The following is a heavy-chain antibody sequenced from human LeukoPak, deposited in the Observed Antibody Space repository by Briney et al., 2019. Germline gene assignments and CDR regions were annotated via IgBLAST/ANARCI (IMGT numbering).Heavy chain of an antibody. Sequence: SETLSLTCTVSGGSISSHYWSWIRQPPGKGLEWIGYVYYSGSTNYNPSLKSRVTISVDTSKNQFSLKLSSVTAADTAVYYCARLTKDYYYGMDVWGQGTTVTVSS. V-gene: IGHV4-59*11. D-gene: IGHD3-3*01. J-gene: IGHJ6*02. CDR3: ARLTKDYYYGMDV. CDR2: VYYSGST. CDR1: GGSISSHY.